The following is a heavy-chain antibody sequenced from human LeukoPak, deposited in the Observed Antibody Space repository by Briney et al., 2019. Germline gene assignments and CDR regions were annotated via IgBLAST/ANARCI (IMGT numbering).Heavy chain of an antibody. J-gene: IGHJ3*02. D-gene: IGHD3-22*01. CDR2: IRYDGNNK. Sequence: GGSLRLSCAASGFTFSSYGMHWVRQAPGKGLEWVAFIRYDGNNKYYADSVKGRFTISRDNSKNTLYLQMNSLRAEDTAVYYCAKSDDYYDSPGAFDIWGQGTMVTVSS. CDR1: GFTFSSYG. CDR3: AKSDDYYDSPGAFDI. V-gene: IGHV3-30*02.